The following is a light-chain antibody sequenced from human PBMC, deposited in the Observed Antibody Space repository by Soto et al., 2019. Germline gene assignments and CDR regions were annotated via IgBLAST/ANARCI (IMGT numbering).Light chain of an antibody. CDR1: NIGSKS. CDR3: KVWDSSSDHYV. CDR2: DDS. V-gene: IGLV3-21*02. J-gene: IGLJ1*01. Sequence: SDQLTQAPWVSVAPGQTSRMTCGGNNIGSKSVHWYQQKPGQAPVLVVYDDSDRPSGIPERFSGSNYGNTATLTISRVEAGDEADYYCKVWDSSSDHYVFGTGTKVTVL.